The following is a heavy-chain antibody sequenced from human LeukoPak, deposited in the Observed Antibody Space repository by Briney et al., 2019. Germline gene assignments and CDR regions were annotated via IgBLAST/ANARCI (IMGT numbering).Heavy chain of an antibody. CDR3: ARVKSIAVAAPGY. Sequence: PGGSLRLSCAASGFTFSSYSMNWVRQAPGKGLEWVSSISSSSSYIYYADSVKGRFTISRDNAKNSLYLQMNSLRAEDTAVYYCARVKSIAVAAPGYWGQGTLVTVSS. D-gene: IGHD6-19*01. CDR1: GFTFSSYS. J-gene: IGHJ4*02. CDR2: ISSSSSYI. V-gene: IGHV3-21*01.